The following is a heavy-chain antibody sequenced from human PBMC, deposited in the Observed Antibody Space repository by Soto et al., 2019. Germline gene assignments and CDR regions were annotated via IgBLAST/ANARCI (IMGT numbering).Heavy chain of an antibody. Sequence: QVQLVESGGGVVQPGRSLRLSCAASGFTFSTYGMHWVRQAPGKGLEWVALIYYDGSKKYYADSVKGRFTISRDNSKNTLYLQMNSLRVEDTAIYYCASGAAATTPNWFEPWGQGTLVTVSS. V-gene: IGHV3-33*01. CDR3: ASGAAATTPNWFEP. CDR1: GFTFSTYG. CDR2: IYYDGSKK. D-gene: IGHD2-2*01. J-gene: IGHJ5*02.